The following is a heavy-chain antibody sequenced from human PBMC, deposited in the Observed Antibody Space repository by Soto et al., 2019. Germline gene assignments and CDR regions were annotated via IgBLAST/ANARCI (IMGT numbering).Heavy chain of an antibody. CDR3: ARVGGLYSSGWSSPSGAFDI. D-gene: IGHD6-19*01. J-gene: IGHJ3*02. CDR1: GDSVSSNSAA. CDR2: TYYRSKWYN. Sequence: SQTLSLTCAISGDSVSSNSAAWTWIRQSPSRGLEWLGRTYYRSKWYNDYAVSVKSRITINPDTSKNQFSLQLNSVTPEDTAVYYCARVGGLYSSGWSSPSGAFDIWGQGTMVTVSS. V-gene: IGHV6-1*01.